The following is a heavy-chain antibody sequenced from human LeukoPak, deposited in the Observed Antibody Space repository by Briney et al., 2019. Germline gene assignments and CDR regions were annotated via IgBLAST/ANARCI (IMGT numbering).Heavy chain of an antibody. D-gene: IGHD3-9*01. CDR2: ICYSGST. CDR3: ARHPILTGYYRPSFYFDY. J-gene: IGHJ4*02. V-gene: IGHV4-59*08. CDR1: GGSISSYY. Sequence: SETLSLTCTVSGGSISSYYWSWIRQPPGKGLEWIGYICYSGSTNYNPSLKSRVTISVDTSKNQFSLKLSSVTAADTAVYYCARHPILTGYYRPSFYFDYWGQGTLVTVSS.